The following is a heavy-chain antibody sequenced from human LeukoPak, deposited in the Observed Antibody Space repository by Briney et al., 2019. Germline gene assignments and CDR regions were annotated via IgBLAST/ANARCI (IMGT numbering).Heavy chain of an antibody. CDR2: IGSSPSDI. CDR1: GFTFSSYT. Sequence: GGSLRLSCAASGFTFSSYTMTWVRQAPGKGLERVSSIGSSPSDIDYADSVKGRFTISRDNAKTSLYLQMNSLGVEDAALYYCARSIAAAPGSFDIWGQGTMVTVSS. D-gene: IGHD6-13*01. V-gene: IGHV3-21*01. J-gene: IGHJ3*02. CDR3: ARSIAAAPGSFDI.